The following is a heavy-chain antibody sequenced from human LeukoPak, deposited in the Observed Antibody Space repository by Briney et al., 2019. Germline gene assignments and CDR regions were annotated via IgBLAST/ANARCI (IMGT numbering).Heavy chain of an antibody. CDR3: AGEFSGILDY. J-gene: IGHJ4*02. CDR2: ISYDGSNK. V-gene: IGHV3-30*04. Sequence: GGSLRLSCAASGFTFSSYAMHWVRQAPGKGLEWVAVISYDGSNKYYADSVKGRFTISRDNSKNTLYLQMNSLGAEDTAVYYCAGEFSGILDYWGQGTLVTVSS. CDR1: GFTFSSYA.